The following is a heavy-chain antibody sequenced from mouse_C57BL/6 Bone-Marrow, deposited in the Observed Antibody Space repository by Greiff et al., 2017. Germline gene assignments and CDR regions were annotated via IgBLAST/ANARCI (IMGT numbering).Heavy chain of an antibody. V-gene: IGHV1-18*01. CDR1: GYTFTDYN. D-gene: IGHD2-1*01. Sequence: VHVKQSGPELVKPGASVKIPCKASGYTFTDYNMDWVKQSHGKSLEWIGDINPNNGGTIYNQKFKGKATLTVDKSSSTAYMELRSLTSEDTAVYYCARCYYGNYDYWGQGTTLTVSS. J-gene: IGHJ2*01. CDR3: ARCYYGNYDY. CDR2: INPNNGGT.